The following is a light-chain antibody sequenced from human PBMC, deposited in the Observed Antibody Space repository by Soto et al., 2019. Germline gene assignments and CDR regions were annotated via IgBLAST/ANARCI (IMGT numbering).Light chain of an antibody. J-gene: IGLJ2*01. V-gene: IGLV2-23*01. CDR2: EGS. CDR1: SSDVGSYNL. CDR3: CSYAGSSTLV. Sequence: QSALTQPASVSGSPGQSITISCTGTSSDVGSYNLVSWYQQHPGKAPKLIIYEGSKRPSGVSNRFSGSKSGNTAPLTLSGLQAEDEAEYYCCSYAGSSTLVFGGGTKLTVL.